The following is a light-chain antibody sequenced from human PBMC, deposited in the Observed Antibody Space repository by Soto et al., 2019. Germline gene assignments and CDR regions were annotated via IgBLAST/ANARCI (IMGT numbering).Light chain of an antibody. J-gene: IGLJ3*02. Sequence: QSVLTQPPSVSGAPGQRVTISCTGSSSNIGAGYDVHWYQQLPGTAPKLLIYGNSNRPSEVPDRFSGSKSGTSASLAITGLRAEDEADYYFQSYDSSLSGWVFGGGTKLTVL. V-gene: IGLV1-40*01. CDR1: SSNIGAGYD. CDR3: QSYDSSLSGWV. CDR2: GNS.